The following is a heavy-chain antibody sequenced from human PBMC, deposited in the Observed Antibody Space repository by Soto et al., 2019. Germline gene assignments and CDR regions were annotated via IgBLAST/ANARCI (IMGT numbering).Heavy chain of an antibody. Sequence: QLQLQESGPGLVKPSETLSLTCTVSGGSISSSGYYWGWIRQPPGKGLEWIGSIYYSGSTYYNPSLTCRVTISVETSKTQFSLKLSSVTAADTAVYYCAKTPVTNYGDNHYWYFDLWGRGTLVTVSS. V-gene: IGHV4-39*01. J-gene: IGHJ2*01. CDR2: IYYSGST. D-gene: IGHD4-17*01. CDR3: AKTPVTNYGDNHYWYFDL. CDR1: GGSISSSGYY.